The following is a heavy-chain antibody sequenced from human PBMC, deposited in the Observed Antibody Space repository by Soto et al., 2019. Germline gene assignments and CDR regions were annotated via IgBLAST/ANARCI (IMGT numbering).Heavy chain of an antibody. Sequence: QVQLQESGPGLVKPSQTLSLTCTVSGGSISSGGYYWSWIRQHPGKGLEWIGYIYYSGSTYYNPSLKSRVTISVDTSKNQFSLKLSSVTAADTAVYYCARSQYCSSTSCYAEGLIDAFDIWGQGTMVTVSS. D-gene: IGHD2-2*01. CDR2: IYYSGST. V-gene: IGHV4-31*03. J-gene: IGHJ3*02. CDR3: ARSQYCSSTSCYAEGLIDAFDI. CDR1: GGSISSGGYY.